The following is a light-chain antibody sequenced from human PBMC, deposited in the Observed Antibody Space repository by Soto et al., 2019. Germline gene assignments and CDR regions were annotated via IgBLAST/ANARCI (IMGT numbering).Light chain of an antibody. V-gene: IGLV2-8*01. Sequence: QSALTQPPSASGSPGQSVTISCTGTSNDVGDYNYVSWYQQHPGKAPKLMIYEVSKRPSGVPGRFSGSKSGNTASLTVSGLQAEDEADYYCCSYTSSSIRVFGGGTKLTVL. CDR1: SNDVGDYNY. CDR2: EVS. CDR3: CSYTSSSIRV. J-gene: IGLJ3*02.